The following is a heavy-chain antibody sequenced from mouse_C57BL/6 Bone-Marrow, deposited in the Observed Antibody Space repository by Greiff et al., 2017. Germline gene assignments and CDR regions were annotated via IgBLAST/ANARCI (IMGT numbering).Heavy chain of an antibody. CDR2: IDPSDSYT. CDR3: ARRDYSKRGNFDY. V-gene: IGHV1-69*01. CDR1: GYTFTSYW. J-gene: IGHJ2*01. D-gene: IGHD2-5*01. Sequence: QVQLQQPGAELVMPGASVKLSCKASGYTFTSYWMHWVKQRPGQGLEWIGEIDPSDSYTNYNQKFKGKSTLTVDKSASTAYMQLSSLTSEDSAVYYGARRDYSKRGNFDYWGQGTTLTVSS.